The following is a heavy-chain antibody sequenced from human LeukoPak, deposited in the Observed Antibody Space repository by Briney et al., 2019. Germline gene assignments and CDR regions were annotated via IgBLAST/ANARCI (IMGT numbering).Heavy chain of an antibody. Sequence: SETLSLTCTVSGVSISDNNFNWAWIRQPPGKGLEWIGIFYYSGGTYYTPSLQSRVTISGDTSKNLFSLHLRSATVADTAIYFCARMSFAFDPSFFDYWGHGALVPVSS. J-gene: IGHJ4*01. CDR2: FYYSGGT. CDR3: ARMSFAFDPSFFDY. D-gene: IGHD3-3*01. CDR1: GVSISDNNFN. V-gene: IGHV4-39*01.